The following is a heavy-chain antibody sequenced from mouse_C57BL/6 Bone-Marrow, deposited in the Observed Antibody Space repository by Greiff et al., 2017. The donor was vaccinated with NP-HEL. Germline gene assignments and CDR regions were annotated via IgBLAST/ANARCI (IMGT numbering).Heavy chain of an antibody. CDR2: ISSGGSYT. V-gene: IGHV5-6*01. CDR1: GFTFSSYG. CDR3: ARSSYGNYGAWFAY. J-gene: IGHJ3*01. Sequence: EVKLMESGGDLVKPGGSLKLSCAASGFTFSSYGMSWVRQTPDKRLEWVATISSGGSYTYYPDSVKGRFTISRDNAKNTLYLQMSSLKSEDTASYYCARSSYGNYGAWFAYWGQGTLVTVSA. D-gene: IGHD2-10*01.